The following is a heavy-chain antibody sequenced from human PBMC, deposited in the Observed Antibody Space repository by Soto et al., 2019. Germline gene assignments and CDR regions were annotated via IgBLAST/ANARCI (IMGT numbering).Heavy chain of an antibody. D-gene: IGHD6-19*01. J-gene: IGHJ4*02. CDR1: GFTFSTYG. CDR2: ISGSGGRT. CDR3: AKAPATTAGAGTGDY. V-gene: IGHV3-23*01. Sequence: EVQLLESGGGLVQPGGSLRLSCAAYGFTFSTYGMSWCRQVPGKGLEWVSSISGSGGRTYYADTVKGRVTSSRENSKNTLYGQRNSLRAEDTAVYYGAKAPATTAGAGTGDYRGQGTLVIGS.